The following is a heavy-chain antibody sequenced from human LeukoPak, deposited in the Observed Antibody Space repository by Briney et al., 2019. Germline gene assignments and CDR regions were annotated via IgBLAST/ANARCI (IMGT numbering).Heavy chain of an antibody. CDR2: INQDGSGT. J-gene: IGHJ4*02. V-gene: IGHV3-7*01. CDR3: ARNSDY. CDR1: GFTFTTYW. Sequence: GGSLRLSCVASGFTFTTYWMSWVRQAPGKGLEWVAMINQDGSGTFYVDSVKGRFTISRDNARNSLVLQMNSLRGEDTAVYYCARNSDYWGQGTLVTVSS.